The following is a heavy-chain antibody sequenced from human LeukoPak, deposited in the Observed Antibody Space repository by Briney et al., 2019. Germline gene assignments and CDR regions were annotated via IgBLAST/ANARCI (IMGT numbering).Heavy chain of an antibody. CDR1: GYSFTSYW. V-gene: IGHV5-51*01. J-gene: IGHJ4*01. CDR2: IYPGDSDT. CDR3: ARLGDFWSGSYYFDY. Sequence: GESLKISCKGFGYSFTSYWIGWVRKMPGKGLGWLGIIYPGDSDTRYSPSFQGQVTISADKSISTAYLQWSSLKASDTAMYYCARLGDFWSGSYYFDYWGQGTLVTVSS. D-gene: IGHD3-3*01.